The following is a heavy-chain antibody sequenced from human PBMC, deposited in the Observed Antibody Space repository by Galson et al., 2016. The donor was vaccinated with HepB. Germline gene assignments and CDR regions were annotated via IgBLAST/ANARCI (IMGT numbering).Heavy chain of an antibody. D-gene: IGHD6-19*01. CDR2: SIPLLGIP. J-gene: IGHJ3*02. CDR1: GGAFTTYP. V-gene: IGHV1-69*02. Sequence: KLSCTDAGGAFTTYPITWVRQAPGQGPACLGRSIPLLGIPTSAQKFQGRLRITADKSTSTTYMELTSLQATDTAVYSCARPSSGWANDAFDICGQGTIVTVSS. CDR3: ARPSSGWANDAFDI.